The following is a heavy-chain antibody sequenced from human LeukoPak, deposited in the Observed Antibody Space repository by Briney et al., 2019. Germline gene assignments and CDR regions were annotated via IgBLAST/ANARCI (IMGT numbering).Heavy chain of an antibody. CDR1: GFTFSSYG. V-gene: IGHV3-30*18. J-gene: IGHJ4*02. CDR3: AKDKYSSSWSTFDY. CDR2: ISHDGSNK. D-gene: IGHD6-13*01. Sequence: PGRSLRLSCAASGFTFSSYGMHWVRQAPGKGLEWVAVISHDGSNKYYADSVKSRFTISRDNSKNTLYLQMNSLRAEDTAVYYCAKDKYSSSWSTFDYWGQGTLVTVSS.